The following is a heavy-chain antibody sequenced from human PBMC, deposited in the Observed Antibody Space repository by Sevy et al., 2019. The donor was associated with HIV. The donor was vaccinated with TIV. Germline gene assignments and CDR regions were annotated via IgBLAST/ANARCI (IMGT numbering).Heavy chain of an antibody. CDR2: ISYDGINK. D-gene: IGHD3-10*01. Sequence: GGSQRLSCAASGFTFSNYGMHWVRQAPGKGLEWVAVISYDGINKDYADSAKGRFTISRDTFKNTLYLQMNSLRIEDTALYYCAKCPVGEIAVFDMWGQGTMVTVSS. CDR3: AKCPVGEIAVFDM. CDR1: GFTFSNYG. V-gene: IGHV3-30*18. J-gene: IGHJ3*02.